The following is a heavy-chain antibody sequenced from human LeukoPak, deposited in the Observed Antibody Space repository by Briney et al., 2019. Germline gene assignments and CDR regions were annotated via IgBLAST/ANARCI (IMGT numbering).Heavy chain of an antibody. D-gene: IGHD2-21*02. CDR2: IGAYNGNT. V-gene: IGHV1-18*01. Sequence: ASVKVSCKASGYTFTSYGISWVRQAPGQGLEWMGWIGAYNGNTNYAQKLQGRVTMTTDTSTSTAYMELRSLRSDDTAVYYCARDLDSYCGGDCYPFDYWGQGTLVTVSS. CDR3: ARDLDSYCGGDCYPFDY. J-gene: IGHJ4*02. CDR1: GYTFTSYG.